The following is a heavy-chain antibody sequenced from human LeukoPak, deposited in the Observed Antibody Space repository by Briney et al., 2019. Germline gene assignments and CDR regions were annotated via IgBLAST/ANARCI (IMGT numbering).Heavy chain of an antibody. CDR3: ARGNNHNSNFRKYYYGSGSYPNYLDY. D-gene: IGHD3-10*01. CDR2: ISHSGST. CDR1: GGSFSGYY. Sequence: SETLSLTCAVYGGSFSGYYWSWIRQPPGKGLEWIGEISHSGSTNYNPSLKSRVTISVDTSKNQFSLKLSSVTAADTAVYYCARGNNHNSNFRKYYYGSGSYPNYLDYWGQGTLVTVSS. V-gene: IGHV4-34*01. J-gene: IGHJ4*02.